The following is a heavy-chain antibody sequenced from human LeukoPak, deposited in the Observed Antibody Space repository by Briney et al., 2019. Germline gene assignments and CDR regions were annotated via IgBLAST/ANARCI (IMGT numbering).Heavy chain of an antibody. CDR2: ISGSGGST. D-gene: IGHD3-10*01. CDR3: AKMSSWFGELWL. Sequence: GGSLRLSCAASGFTFSSYAMSWVRQAPGKGLEWVSAISGSGGSTYYADSVKGRFTISGDNSKNTLYLQMNSLRAEDTAVYYCAKMSSWFGELWLWGQGTLVTVSS. CDR1: GFTFSSYA. J-gene: IGHJ4*02. V-gene: IGHV3-23*01.